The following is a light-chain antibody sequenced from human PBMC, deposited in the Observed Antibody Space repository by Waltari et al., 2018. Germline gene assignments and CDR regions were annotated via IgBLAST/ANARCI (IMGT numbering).Light chain of an antibody. CDR2: GAF. CDR1: HSVSVN. Sequence: EIVVTQSPLNLSVSPGERVTLSCRASHSVSVNLAWYQQKPGQAPRLLIFGAFTRATGVPARCSGIGSWTDFTLPISNMQSEDFAVYYCQQYDKWPVSVGQGTKLEIK. V-gene: IGKV3D-15*01. J-gene: IGKJ2*01. CDR3: QQYDKWPVS.